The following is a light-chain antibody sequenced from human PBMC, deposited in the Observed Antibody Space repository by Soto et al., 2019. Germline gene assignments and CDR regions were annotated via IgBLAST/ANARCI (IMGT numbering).Light chain of an antibody. CDR1: QTIGTW. V-gene: IGKV1-5*03. Sequence: DIXXTQSPSTLSASVGDRVIITCRASQTIGTWLAWYQERPGKATRLLIYKASTLERGVPSRFSGSGSGTECTLTISNLQPEDFATYYCHLYNTYSPTLGQGTKLEI. CDR3: HLYNTYSPT. J-gene: IGKJ2*01. CDR2: KAS.